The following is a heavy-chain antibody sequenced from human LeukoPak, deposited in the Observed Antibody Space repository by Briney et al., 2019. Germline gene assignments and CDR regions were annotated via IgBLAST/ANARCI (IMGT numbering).Heavy chain of an antibody. CDR2: ISGSGGST. J-gene: IGHJ4*02. CDR1: GFTFSSYA. Sequence: GGSLRLSCAASGFTFSSYAMSWVRQAPGKGLEWVSGISGSGGSTYYADSVKGRFTISRDNSKNTLYLQMNSLRAEDTAVYYCAKDPDEISYYDYVWGSYRYRYFDYWGQGTLVTVSS. CDR3: AKDPDEISYYDYVWGSYRYRYFDY. D-gene: IGHD3-16*02. V-gene: IGHV3-23*01.